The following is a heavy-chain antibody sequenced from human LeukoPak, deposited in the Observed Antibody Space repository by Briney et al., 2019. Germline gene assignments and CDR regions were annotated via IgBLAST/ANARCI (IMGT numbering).Heavy chain of an antibody. V-gene: IGHV1-2*02. CDR2: INPNSGGT. Sequence: GASVKVSCKASGYTFTGYYIHWVRQAPGQGLEWVGWINPNSGGTKFARKFRGRVTMTRDTSITTAYMELSGLGSDDTAVYYCGSWDYGSGSYSPYYWGQGTLVTVSS. CDR3: GSWDYGSGSYSPYY. D-gene: IGHD3-10*01. J-gene: IGHJ4*02. CDR1: GYTFTGYY.